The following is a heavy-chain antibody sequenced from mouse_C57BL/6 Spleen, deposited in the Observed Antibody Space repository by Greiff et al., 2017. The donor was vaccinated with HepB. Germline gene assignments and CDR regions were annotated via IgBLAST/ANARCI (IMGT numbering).Heavy chain of an antibody. CDR1: GYTFTSYW. CDR3: ARLGLRRGFYYAMDY. CDR2: INPSNGGT. J-gene: IGHJ4*01. V-gene: IGHV1-53*01. Sequence: QVQLKESGTELVKPGASVKLSCKASGYTFTSYWMHWVKQRPGQGLEWIGNINPSNGGTNYNEKFKSKATLTVDKSSSTAYMQLSSLTSEDSAVYYCARLGLRRGFYYAMDYWGQGTSVTVSS. D-gene: IGHD2-4*01.